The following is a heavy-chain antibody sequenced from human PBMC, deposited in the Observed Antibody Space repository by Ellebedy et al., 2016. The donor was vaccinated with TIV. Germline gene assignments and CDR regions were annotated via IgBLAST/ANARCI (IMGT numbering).Heavy chain of an antibody. J-gene: IGHJ6*02. V-gene: IGHV3-23*01. CDR3: AKARRGDYVIFGLDV. CDR1: GFTFNSYV. Sequence: GESLKISCVASGFTFNSYVISWVRPAPGKGLEWVSAISASGHRTFYADSVKGRFTISRDNSKNTLLLQMYSLRVDDTAVYYCAKARRGDYVIFGLDVWGQGTTVPVSS. D-gene: IGHD4-17*01. CDR2: ISASGHRT.